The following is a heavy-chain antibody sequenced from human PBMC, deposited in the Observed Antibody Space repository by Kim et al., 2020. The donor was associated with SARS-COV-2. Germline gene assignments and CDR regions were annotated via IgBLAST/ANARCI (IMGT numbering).Heavy chain of an antibody. Sequence: KEYGASVQGRFTISRDNSKNTLYLQMNSLRAEDTAVYYCARDHRSAGMDVWGQGTTVTVSS. CDR2: K. J-gene: IGHJ6*02. V-gene: IGHV3-30*01. D-gene: IGHD6-25*01. CDR3: ARDHRSAGMDV.